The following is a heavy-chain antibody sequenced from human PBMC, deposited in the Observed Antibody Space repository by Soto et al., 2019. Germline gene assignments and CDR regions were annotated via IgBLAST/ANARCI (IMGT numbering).Heavy chain of an antibody. D-gene: IGHD3-22*01. Sequence: PGGSLRLSCAASGITVSSNYMSWVRQAPGKGLEWVSVIYSGGSTYYADSVKGRFTISRDNSKNTLYVQMNSLRAEDTAVYYCARFYYDSSGYLPSPYYYYYGMDVWGQGTTVTVSS. CDR1: GITVSSNY. V-gene: IGHV3-66*01. CDR2: IYSGGST. CDR3: ARFYYDSSGYLPSPYYYYYGMDV. J-gene: IGHJ6*02.